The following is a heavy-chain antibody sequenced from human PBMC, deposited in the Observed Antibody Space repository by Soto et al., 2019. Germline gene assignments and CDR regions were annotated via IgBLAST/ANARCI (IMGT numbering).Heavy chain of an antibody. D-gene: IGHD4-17*01. V-gene: IGHV1-3*01. Sequence: QVQLVQSGAEVKKPGASVKVSCKASGYTFTIYAMHWVRQAPGQRLEWMGWINAGNGNTKYSQKFQGRVTITRDTSASTAYMELSSLRSEDTAVYYCARVMLRWSDAFDIWGQGTMVTVSS. CDR2: INAGNGNT. CDR3: ARVMLRWSDAFDI. CDR1: GYTFTIYA. J-gene: IGHJ3*02.